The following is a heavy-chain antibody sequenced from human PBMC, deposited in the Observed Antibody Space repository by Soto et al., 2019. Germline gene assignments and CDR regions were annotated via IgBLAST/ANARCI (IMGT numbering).Heavy chain of an antibody. CDR3: AKEAFNPDVRLHGMDV. V-gene: IGHV3-23*01. J-gene: IGHJ6*04. Sequence: EVQLLESGGNLVQPGGSLRLSCAASGLTFTNYGMTWVRQAPGKGLEWVATITGAGGTAHYADSVKGRFTISRDNSKNTLFLQMNGLRAEDTAIYFCAKEAFNPDVRLHGMDVWGKGTTVTVSS. CDR2: ITGAGGTA. D-gene: IGHD3-10*01. CDR1: GLTFTNYG.